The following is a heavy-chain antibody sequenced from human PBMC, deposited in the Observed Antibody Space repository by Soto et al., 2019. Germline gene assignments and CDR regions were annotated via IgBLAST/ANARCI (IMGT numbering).Heavy chain of an antibody. CDR1: GGSFSGYC. J-gene: IGHJ5*02. V-gene: IGHV4-34*01. CDR2: INHSGST. D-gene: IGHD4-17*01. CDR3: ARETYGDYVGYFDP. Sequence: SETLSLTCAVYGGSFSGYCWSWIRQPPGKGLEWIGDINHSGSTNYNPSLKSRVTISVDKSKNQFSLKVRSVTAADTAVYYCARETYGDYVGYFDPWGQGIHVTVSS.